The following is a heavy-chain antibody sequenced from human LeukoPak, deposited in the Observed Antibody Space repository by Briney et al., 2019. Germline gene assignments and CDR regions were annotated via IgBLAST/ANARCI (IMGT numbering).Heavy chain of an antibody. V-gene: IGHV3-23*01. J-gene: IGHJ4*02. CDR2: IEGTNGMTYDGWT. Sequence: GGSLRLSCEASGFTFSTYAMSWVRQAPGKGLEWVTGIEGTNGMTYDGWTYYANSVKGRFIVSRDNFKNTVSLQMNSLRAEDTAQYYCAKVEILPTRGFDHWGQGILVTVSS. CDR1: GFTFSTYA. D-gene: IGHD3-9*01. CDR3: AKVEILPTRGFDH.